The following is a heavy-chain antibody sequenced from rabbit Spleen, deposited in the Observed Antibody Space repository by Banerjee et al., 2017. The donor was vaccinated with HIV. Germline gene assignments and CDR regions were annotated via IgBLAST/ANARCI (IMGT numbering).Heavy chain of an antibody. D-gene: IGHD3-3*01. V-gene: IGHV1S45*01. J-gene: IGHJ3*01. CDR1: GFSFSNKAV. CDR3: VRDFNVVNL. Sequence: QEQLVESGGGLVRPEGSLKLSCTASGFSFSNKAVMCWVRQAPGKGLQWIACINAVTGKAVYATWAKGRFTFSKTSSTTVTLQMTSLTATDTATYFCVRDFNVVNLWGQGTLVTVS. CDR2: INAVTGKA.